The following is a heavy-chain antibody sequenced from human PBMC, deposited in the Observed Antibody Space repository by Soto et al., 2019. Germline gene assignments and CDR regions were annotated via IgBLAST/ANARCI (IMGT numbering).Heavy chain of an antibody. CDR3: ARHSSGWSVDR. CDR2: IYYTGSNNY. CDR1: GGSISGYY. D-gene: IGHD6-19*01. Sequence: QVQLQESGPGLVKPSETLSLTCTISGGSISGYYWTWVRQSPRKGLEWIGYIYYTGSNNYNYNPALNIRVTMSVDTSKYQFSLKLSSVTAADTAIYSCARHSSGWSVDRWGQGTLVTVSS. J-gene: IGHJ5*02. V-gene: IGHV4-59*08.